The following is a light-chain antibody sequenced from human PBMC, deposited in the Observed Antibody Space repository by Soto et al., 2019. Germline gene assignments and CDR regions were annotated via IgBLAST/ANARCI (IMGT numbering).Light chain of an antibody. Sequence: QSALTQPASVSGSPGQSITISCTGTSSGVGGYNCVSWYQQHPGKAPRLMIYDVSNRPSGVSNRFSGSKSGNTASLTISGLQAEDEADYYCSSYTSSSIFYVFGTGTKVTVL. V-gene: IGLV2-14*01. CDR2: DVS. CDR1: SSGVGGYNC. J-gene: IGLJ1*01. CDR3: SSYTSSSIFYV.